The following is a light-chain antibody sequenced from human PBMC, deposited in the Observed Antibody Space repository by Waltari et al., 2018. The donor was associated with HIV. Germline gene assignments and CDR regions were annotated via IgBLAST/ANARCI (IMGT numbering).Light chain of an antibody. Sequence: QSALTQPPSASGSLGQPVTISCTGSSSDIGSYDSVSWFLQPPRRAPKLLLYEVTRRPSTVSERFSGSRSGSTAFLTVAGLQPDDEATYFCSSYGDSLRVLFGGGTNVTVL. CDR1: SSDIGSYDS. CDR3: SSYGDSLRVL. V-gene: IGLV2-8*01. J-gene: IGLJ3*02. CDR2: EVT.